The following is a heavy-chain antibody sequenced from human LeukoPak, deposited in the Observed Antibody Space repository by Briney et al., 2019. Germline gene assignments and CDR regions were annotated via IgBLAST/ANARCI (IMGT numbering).Heavy chain of an antibody. J-gene: IGHJ6*03. D-gene: IGHD2-2*01. Sequence: SETLSLTXAVYGGSFSGYYWSWIRQPPGKGLEWIGEINHSGSTNYNPSLKSRVTISVDTSKNQFSLKLSSVTAADTAVYYCARGRETIVVVPAAYTHYYYYMDVWGKGTTVTVSS. CDR3: ARGRETIVVVPAAYTHYYYYMDV. CDR1: GGSFSGYY. V-gene: IGHV4-34*01. CDR2: INHSGST.